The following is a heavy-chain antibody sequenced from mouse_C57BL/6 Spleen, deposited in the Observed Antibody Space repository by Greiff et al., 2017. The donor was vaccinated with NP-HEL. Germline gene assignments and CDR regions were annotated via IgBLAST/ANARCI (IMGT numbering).Heavy chain of an antibody. J-gene: IGHJ4*01. Sequence: VQLQESGAELVRPGASVTLSCKASGYTFTDYEMHWVKQTPVHGLEWIGAIDPETGGTAYNQKFKGKAILTADKSSSTAYMELRSLTSEDSAVYYCTMGSRGAMDYWGQGTSVTVSS. CDR3: TMGSRGAMDY. V-gene: IGHV1-15*01. D-gene: IGHD1-1*01. CDR1: GYTFTDYE. CDR2: IDPETGGT.